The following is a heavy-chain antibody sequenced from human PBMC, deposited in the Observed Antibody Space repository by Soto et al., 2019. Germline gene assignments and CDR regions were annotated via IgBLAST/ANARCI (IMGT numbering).Heavy chain of an antibody. Sequence: QVQLQQWGAGLLKPSETLSLTCAVNGGSFTGYYWSWVRQPPGKGLEWIGEIKDGGSTNYSPSLRSRVTISADTSKKQFSLKVTSGTAADTAVYYCARGQEGVVATHWDQGTLVTVSS. CDR3: ARGQEGVVATH. J-gene: IGHJ4*02. CDR2: IKDGGST. V-gene: IGHV4-34*01. CDR1: GGSFTGYY. D-gene: IGHD2-15*01.